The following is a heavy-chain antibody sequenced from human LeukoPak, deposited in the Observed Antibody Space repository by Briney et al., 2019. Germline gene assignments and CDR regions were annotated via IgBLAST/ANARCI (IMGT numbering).Heavy chain of an antibody. D-gene: IGHD6-6*01. CDR1: GGTFSSYA. CDR3: ARSIAARHYYYYGMDV. J-gene: IGHJ6*02. Sequence: GSSVKVSCKASGGTFSSYAISWVRQAPGQGLEWMGRIIPIFGIANYAQKFQGRVTIIADKSTSTAYMELSSLRSEDTAVYYCARSIAARHYYYYGMDVWGQGTTVTVSS. CDR2: IIPIFGIA. V-gene: IGHV1-69*04.